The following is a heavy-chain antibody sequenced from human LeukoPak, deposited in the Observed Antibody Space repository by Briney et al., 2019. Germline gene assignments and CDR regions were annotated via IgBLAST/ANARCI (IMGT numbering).Heavy chain of an antibody. CDR1: GGSISSSYYY. CDR2: IYYSGST. D-gene: IGHD2-8*02. CDR3: ARGGVRLHSDY. V-gene: IGHV4-39*01. J-gene: IGHJ4*02. Sequence: SETLSLTCTVSGGSISSSYYYWGWIRQPPGKGLEWIGSIYYSGSTYYNPSLKSRVTISVDTSKNQFSLKLRSVTAADTAVYYCARGGVRLHSDYWGQGTLVTVSS.